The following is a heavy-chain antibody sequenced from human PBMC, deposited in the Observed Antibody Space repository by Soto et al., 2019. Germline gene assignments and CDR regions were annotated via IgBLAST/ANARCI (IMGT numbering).Heavy chain of an antibody. J-gene: IGHJ5*02. CDR2: IYYSGST. CDR1: GGSISSYY. Sequence: SETLSLTCTVSGGSISSYYWSWIRQPPGKGLEWIGYIYYSGSTNYSPSLKSRVTISVDTSKNQFSLKLSSVTAADTAVYYRARVYHGSYYTPNWFDPWGQGTLVTAPQ. D-gene: IGHD1-26*01. V-gene: IGHV4-59*01. CDR3: ARVYHGSYYTPNWFDP.